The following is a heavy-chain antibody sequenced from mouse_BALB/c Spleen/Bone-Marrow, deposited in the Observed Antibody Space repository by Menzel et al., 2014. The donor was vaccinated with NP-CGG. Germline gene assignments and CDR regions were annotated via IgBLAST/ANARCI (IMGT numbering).Heavy chain of an antibody. D-gene: IGHD2-1*01. J-gene: IGHJ2*01. V-gene: IGHV4-1*02. CDR1: GFDFRRYW. CDR2: INPDSRTI. Sequence: DVMLVESGGGLVQPGGSLKLSCAASGFDFRRYWMSWVRQAPGKGLQWIGEINPDSRTINYTPSLKDKFIISRDNAKNTLYLQMSKVRSEDTALYFCARGNYYGHLDYWGQGTTLTVSS. CDR3: ARGNYYGHLDY.